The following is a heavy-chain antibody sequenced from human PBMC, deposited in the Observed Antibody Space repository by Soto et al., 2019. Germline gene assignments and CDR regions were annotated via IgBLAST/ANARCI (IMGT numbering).Heavy chain of an antibody. Sequence: EVQLLETGGGLVQPGGSLRLSCTASGFTFQNFVINWVRQAPGKGLEWVSIIGGTGQYTYYADSVRGRFTFSRDNSENTVYLEMNSLRAEDTAKYFRAKGGTSHIYGIDVWGPGTTVIVSS. D-gene: IGHD2-2*01. V-gene: IGHV3-23*01. CDR1: GFTFQNFV. CDR2: IGGTGQYT. J-gene: IGHJ6*02. CDR3: AKGGTSHIYGIDV.